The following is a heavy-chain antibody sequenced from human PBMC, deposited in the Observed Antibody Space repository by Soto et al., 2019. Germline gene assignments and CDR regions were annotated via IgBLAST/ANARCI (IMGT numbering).Heavy chain of an antibody. V-gene: IGHV1-18*01. J-gene: IGHJ5*02. CDR3: ASKALGFGELWFDP. CDR2: ISAYNGNT. D-gene: IGHD3-10*01. CDR1: GYTFTSYG. Sequence: QVQLVQSGAEVKKPGASVKVSCKASGYTFTSYGISWVRQAPGQGLEWMGWISAYNGNTNYAQKLQGRVTMTTDTSTSAAYMELRSLRTDDTAVYYCASKALGFGELWFDPWGQGTLVTVSS.